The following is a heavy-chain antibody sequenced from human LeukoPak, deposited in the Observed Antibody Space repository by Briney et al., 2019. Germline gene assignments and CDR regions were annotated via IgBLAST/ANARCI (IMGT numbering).Heavy chain of an antibody. V-gene: IGHV4-59*12. Sequence: PSETLSLTCTVSGGSISSYYWSWIRQPPGKGLEWIGYIYYSGSTYYNPSLKSRVAISVDTPKNQFSLKLTSVTAADTAVYYCARDPAYQYVWGTYSGAFDIWGHGTMVTVSS. D-gene: IGHD3-16*01. CDR2: IYYSGST. CDR1: GGSISSYY. CDR3: ARDPAYQYVWGTYSGAFDI. J-gene: IGHJ3*02.